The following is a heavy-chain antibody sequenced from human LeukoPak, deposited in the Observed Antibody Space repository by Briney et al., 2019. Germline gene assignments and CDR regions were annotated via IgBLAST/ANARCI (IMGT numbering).Heavy chain of an antibody. V-gene: IGHV1-2*02. CDR3: ARLRRSGDYNRWFDP. D-gene: IGHD4-17*01. CDR2: INPNSGGT. Sequence: ASVKVSCKASGYTFTGYYMHWVRQAPGQGLEWMGWINPNSGGTNYAQKFQGRVTMTRDTSISTAYMELSRLRSDDTAVYHCARLRRSGDYNRWFDPWGQGTLVTVSS. CDR1: GYTFTGYY. J-gene: IGHJ5*02.